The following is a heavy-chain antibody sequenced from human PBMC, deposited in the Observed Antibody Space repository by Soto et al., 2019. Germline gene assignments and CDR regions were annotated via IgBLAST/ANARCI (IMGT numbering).Heavy chain of an antibody. CDR2: IIPIYGVP. Sequence: QVQLVQSGAEVKKPGSSVKVSCKASGGTFRSDATSWVRQAPGQGLEWMGGIIPIYGVPSYAQKFQDRVTITADEYTSTAYMEVRSLTSEDTAVYYCARETAAAEWRYYFDLWCRGTLVTVSS. V-gene: IGHV1-69*01. D-gene: IGHD6-13*01. J-gene: IGHJ2*01. CDR1: GGTFRSDA. CDR3: ARETAAAEWRYYFDL.